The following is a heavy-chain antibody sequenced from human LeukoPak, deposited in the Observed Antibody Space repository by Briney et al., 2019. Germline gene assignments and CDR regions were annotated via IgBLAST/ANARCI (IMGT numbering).Heavy chain of an antibody. V-gene: IGHV1-2*04. CDR2: INPNSGGT. J-gene: IGHJ4*02. CDR1: GYTFTGYY. D-gene: IGHD6-13*01. Sequence: ASVKVSCKASGYTFTGYYMHCVRQAPGQGLEWMGWINPNSGGTNYAQKFQGWVTMTRDTSISTAYMELSRLRSDDTAVYYCARAGIAAISFDYWGQGTLVTVSS. CDR3: ARAGIAAISFDY.